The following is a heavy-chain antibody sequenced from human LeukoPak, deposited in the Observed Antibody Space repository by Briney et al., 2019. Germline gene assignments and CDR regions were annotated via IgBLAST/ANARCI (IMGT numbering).Heavy chain of an antibody. J-gene: IGHJ4*02. D-gene: IGHD1-26*01. CDR1: RLRHSSYA. V-gene: IGHV3-30*02. CDR3: AKDQGRLGATMADS. Sequence: GGSLRLSCAASRLRHSSYAMHWVGQAPGKGLEWLTFIHYDGSNKYYANSVAGRFTISRDNSKNTLYLQMNSLRPEDTAVYYCAKDQGRLGATMADSWGPGTLVTVSS. CDR2: IHYDGSNK.